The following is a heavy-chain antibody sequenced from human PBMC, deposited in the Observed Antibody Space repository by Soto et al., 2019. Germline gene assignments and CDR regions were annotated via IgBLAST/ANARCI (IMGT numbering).Heavy chain of an antibody. D-gene: IGHD6-19*01. CDR3: ARWSGIAVAGTFDY. V-gene: IGHV4-39*01. Sequence: QLQLQESGPGLVKPSETLSLTCTVSGGSISSNNRFWGWIRQPPGKGLEWIGNIYYSGSTYHNPSRKSRVTISVDTSKNQFSLKLSSVTAADTAVYYCARWSGIAVAGTFDYWGQGTLVTVSS. J-gene: IGHJ4*02. CDR2: IYYSGST. CDR1: GGSISSNNRF.